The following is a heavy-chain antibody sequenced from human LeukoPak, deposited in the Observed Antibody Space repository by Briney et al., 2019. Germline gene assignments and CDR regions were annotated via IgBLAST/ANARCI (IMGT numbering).Heavy chain of an antibody. CDR2: IYSDART. Sequence: PGGSLRLSCAASGFSVSTDHMSWVRQAPGKGLEWVSVIYSDARTYYADTVKGRFTISRDNSKNTVDLLVNSLRAEDTAVYYCARVWELSYDYWGQGTLVTVSS. J-gene: IGHJ4*02. V-gene: IGHV3-53*01. D-gene: IGHD1-26*01. CDR3: ARVWELSYDY. CDR1: GFSVSTDH.